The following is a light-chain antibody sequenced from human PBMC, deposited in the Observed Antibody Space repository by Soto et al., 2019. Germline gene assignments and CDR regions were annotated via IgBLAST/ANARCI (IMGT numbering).Light chain of an antibody. V-gene: IGKV1-5*03. CDR3: QHYNSYSEA. CDR1: QTISSW. Sequence: IPMTQSPSTLPASVGERVTITCRASQTISSWLAWYQQKPGKAPKIIIYKASTLKSGVPSRFSGSGSGTECTLTISSLQPDDVATYYCQHYNSYSEALGQGTKVDIK. J-gene: IGKJ1*01. CDR2: KAS.